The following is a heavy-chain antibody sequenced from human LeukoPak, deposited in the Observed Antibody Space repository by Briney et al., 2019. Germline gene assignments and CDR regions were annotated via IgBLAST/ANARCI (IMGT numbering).Heavy chain of an antibody. D-gene: IGHD4-17*01. Sequence: GESLKISCKGSGYSFTSCWISWVRQMPGKGLEWMGRIDPSDSYTNYSPSFQGHVTISADKSISTAYLQWSSLKASDTAMYYCATTTVTTYYWFDPWGQGTLVTVSS. V-gene: IGHV5-10-1*01. CDR2: IDPSDSYT. CDR3: ATTTVTTYYWFDP. J-gene: IGHJ5*02. CDR1: GYSFTSCW.